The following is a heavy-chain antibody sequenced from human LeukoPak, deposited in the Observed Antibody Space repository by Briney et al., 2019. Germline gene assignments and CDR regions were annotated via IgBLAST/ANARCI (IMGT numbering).Heavy chain of an antibody. Sequence: ASVKVSCKVSGYTLTELSMHWVRQAPGKGLEWMGGFDPEDGETIYAQKFQGRVTMTKDTSTSTVYMELSSLRSEDTAVYYCAREWGNKAFDYWGQGTLVTVSS. D-gene: IGHD7-27*01. CDR3: AREWGNKAFDY. CDR2: FDPEDGET. V-gene: IGHV1-24*01. J-gene: IGHJ4*02. CDR1: GYTLTELS.